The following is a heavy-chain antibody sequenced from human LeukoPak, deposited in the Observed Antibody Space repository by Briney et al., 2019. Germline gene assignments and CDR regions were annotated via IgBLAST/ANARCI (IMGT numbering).Heavy chain of an antibody. CDR2: ISAYNGNT. Sequence: ASVKVSCKASGYTFTSYGISWVRQAPGQGLEWMGWISAYNGNTNYAQKLQGRVTMTTDTSTSTDYMELRSLRADDTAVYYCASGSYYFDYWGQGTLVTVSS. D-gene: IGHD2-15*01. CDR1: GYTFTSYG. J-gene: IGHJ4*02. CDR3: ASGSYYFDY. V-gene: IGHV1-18*01.